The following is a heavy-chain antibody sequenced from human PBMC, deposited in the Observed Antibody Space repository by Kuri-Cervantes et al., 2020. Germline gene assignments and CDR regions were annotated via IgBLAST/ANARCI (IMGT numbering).Heavy chain of an antibody. Sequence: GESLKISCAASGFTFSSYAMHWVRQAPGKGLEWVAVISYDGSNKYYADSVKGRFTISRENAKNSLYLQMNSLRAEDTAVYYCAKDQSGYWGQGTLVTVSS. CDR1: GFTFSSYA. J-gene: IGHJ4*02. V-gene: IGHV3-30*14. CDR2: ISYDGSNK. CDR3: AKDQSGY.